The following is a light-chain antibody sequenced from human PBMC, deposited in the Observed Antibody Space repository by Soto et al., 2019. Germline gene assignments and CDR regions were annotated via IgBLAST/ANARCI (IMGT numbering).Light chain of an antibody. CDR2: EVS. CDR1: TSDVGGYNY. V-gene: IGLV2-14*01. CDR3: SSYTSSNTRYV. Sequence: QSALTQPASVSGSPGQSITISCTGTTSDVGGYNYVSWFQQHPGKAPKLMIYEVSYRPSGVSNRFSGSKSGNTASLNISGLQADDEADYYCSSYTSSNTRYVFGTGTQLTVL. J-gene: IGLJ1*01.